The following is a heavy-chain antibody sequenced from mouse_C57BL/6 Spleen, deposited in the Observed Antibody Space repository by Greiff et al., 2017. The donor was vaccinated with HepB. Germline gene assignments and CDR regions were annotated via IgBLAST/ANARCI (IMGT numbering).Heavy chain of an antibody. CDR3: ARSKFNSHWYFDV. CDR1: GYTFTSYD. J-gene: IGHJ1*03. Sequence: QVQLQQSGPELVKPGASVKLSCKASGYTFTSYDINWVKQRPGQGLEWIGWIYPRDGSTKYNEKFKGKATLTVDTSSSTAYMELHSLTSEDSAVYFCARSKFNSHWYFDVWGTGTTVTVSS. CDR2: IYPRDGST. D-gene: IGHD1-3*01. V-gene: IGHV1-85*01.